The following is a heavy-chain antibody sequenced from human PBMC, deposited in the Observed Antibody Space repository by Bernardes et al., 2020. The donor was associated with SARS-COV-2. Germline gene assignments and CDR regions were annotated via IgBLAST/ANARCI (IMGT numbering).Heavy chain of an antibody. CDR1: GFTLSNYW. CDR3: ARDPTYYSGSAYFDL. CDR2: INSDGTTT. J-gene: IGHJ2*01. Sequence: GGSLRLSCAASGFTLSNYWMHWVRQAPGKGLVWVSRINSDGTTTSYADSVKGRLTISRDNAKDTLYLQMNGLRVEDTAVYYCARDPTYYSGSAYFDLWGRCTLVTVSS. D-gene: IGHD3-10*01. V-gene: IGHV3-74*01.